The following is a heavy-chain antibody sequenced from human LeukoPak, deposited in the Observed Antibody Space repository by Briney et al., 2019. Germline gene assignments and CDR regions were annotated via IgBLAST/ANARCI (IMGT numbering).Heavy chain of an antibody. CDR3: AKGPPILLWFGESPWYFDY. J-gene: IGHJ4*02. V-gene: IGHV3-23*01. Sequence: GGSLRLSCAASGFTFSSYAMSWVRQAPGKGLEWVSAISGRGGSTYYADSVKGRFTISRDNSKNTLCLQMNSLRAEDTAVYYCAKGPPILLWFGESPWYFDYWGQGTLVTVSS. CDR1: GFTFSSYA. CDR2: ISGRGGST. D-gene: IGHD3-10*01.